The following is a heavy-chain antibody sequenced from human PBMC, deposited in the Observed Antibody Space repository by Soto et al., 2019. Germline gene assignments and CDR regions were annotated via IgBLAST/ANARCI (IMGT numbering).Heavy chain of an antibody. V-gene: IGHV4-38-2*02. D-gene: IGHD3-3*01. Sequence: SETLSLTCAVSGYSISSGYYWGWIRQPPGKGLEWIGTIYHSGSTYYNPSLKSRVTISVDTAKNQFSLKLSSVTAADTAVYYCARDSGYDFWSGYYAYWGQGTLVTVSS. J-gene: IGHJ4*02. CDR1: GYSISSGYY. CDR2: IYHSGST. CDR3: ARDSGYDFWSGYYAY.